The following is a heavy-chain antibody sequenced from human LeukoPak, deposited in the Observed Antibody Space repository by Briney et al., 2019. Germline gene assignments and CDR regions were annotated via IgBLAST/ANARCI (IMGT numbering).Heavy chain of an antibody. D-gene: IGHD6-13*01. CDR1: GYTFTSYA. V-gene: IGHV1-18*01. CDR2: ISAYNGDT. J-gene: IGHJ5*02. Sequence: GASVKVSCKASGYTFTSYAMNWVRQAPGQGLEWMGWISAYNGDTKSAPKFQGRVTMTTDTPTTTAYMDLRSLRSDDTAVYYCARVSSSWYNDQNWFDPWGQGTLVTVSS. CDR3: ARVSSSWYNDQNWFDP.